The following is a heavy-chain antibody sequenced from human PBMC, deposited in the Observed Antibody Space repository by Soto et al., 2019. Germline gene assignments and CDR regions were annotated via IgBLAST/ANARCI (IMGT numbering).Heavy chain of an antibody. J-gene: IGHJ4*02. Sequence: SETLSLACTVSGGSISSSSYYWGWIRQPPGKGLEWIGSIYYSGSTYYNPSLKSRVTISVDTSKNQFSLKLSSVTAEDTAVYYCARASMGTLDYWGQGILVTVSS. CDR2: IYYSGST. CDR3: ARASMGTLDY. D-gene: IGHD7-27*01. V-gene: IGHV4-39*01. CDR1: GGSISSSSYY.